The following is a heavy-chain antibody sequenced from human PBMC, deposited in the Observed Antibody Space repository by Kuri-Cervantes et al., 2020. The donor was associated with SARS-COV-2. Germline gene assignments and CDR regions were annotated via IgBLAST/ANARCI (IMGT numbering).Heavy chain of an antibody. D-gene: IGHD3-9*01. CDR3: ARDGYFDWLFQGDYFDY. J-gene: IGHJ4*02. CDR2: IRSKANSYAT. CDR1: GFTFSGSA. Sequence: GESLKISCAASGFTFSGSAMHWVRQASGKGLEWVGRIRSKANSYATAYAASVKGRFTISRDDSKNTAYLQMNSLKTEDTAVYYCARDGYFDWLFQGDYFDYWGQGTLVTVSS. V-gene: IGHV3-73*01.